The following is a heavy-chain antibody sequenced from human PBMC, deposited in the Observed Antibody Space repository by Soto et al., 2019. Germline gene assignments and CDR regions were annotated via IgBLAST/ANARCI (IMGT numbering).Heavy chain of an antibody. D-gene: IGHD3-3*01. V-gene: IGHV1-3*01. CDR1: GYTLPSYA. CDR3: ATQVTTIFGVVLLDV. J-gene: IGHJ6*02. Sequence: GASVKASCKASGYTLPSYAMHWVRQAPGQGLEWMGGIDAGDGKTKYAQKFQGRVTMTEDTSTDTAYMELSSLRSEDTAVYYCATQVTTIFGVVLLDVWGQGTTVTVSS. CDR2: IDAGDGKT.